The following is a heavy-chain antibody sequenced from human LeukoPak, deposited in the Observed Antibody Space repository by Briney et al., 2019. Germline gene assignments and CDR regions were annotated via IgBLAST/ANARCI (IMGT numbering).Heavy chain of an antibody. CDR2: IYSSGMT. CDR3: ARDLYGVSHDY. Sequence: GGSLRLSCAPSGFTVSSNYMSWVRQAPGKGLEWVSVIYSSGMTYYADSVKGRFTISRDNSKNTLYFHMNSLRAEDTAVYYCARDLYGVSHDYWGQGTLVTVSS. CDR1: GFTVSSNY. V-gene: IGHV3-53*01. J-gene: IGHJ4*02. D-gene: IGHD4-17*01.